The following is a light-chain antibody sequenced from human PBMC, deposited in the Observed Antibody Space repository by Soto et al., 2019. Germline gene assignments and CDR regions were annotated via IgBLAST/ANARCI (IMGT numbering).Light chain of an antibody. Sequence: QSVLTQPASVSVSPGQSITISCTGTSSDISDYTHVSWYQQHPGKAPKLIIYEVSDRHSGVSNRFSGSKSGNTASLTISGHQTEDEADYYCCSYTSISTSAVFGGGTKLTVL. CDR3: CSYTSISTSAV. CDR2: EVS. J-gene: IGLJ2*01. CDR1: SSDISDYTH. V-gene: IGLV2-14*01.